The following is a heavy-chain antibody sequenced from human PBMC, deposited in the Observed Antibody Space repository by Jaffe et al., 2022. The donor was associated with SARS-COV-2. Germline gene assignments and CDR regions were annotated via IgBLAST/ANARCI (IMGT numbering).Heavy chain of an antibody. CDR3: ARGRDGGRLPLHYYYMEV. D-gene: IGHD2-15*01. V-gene: IGHV1-69*01. J-gene: IGHJ6*03. Sequence: QVQLVQSGAEVKKPGSSVKVSCKASGGSFSNFPLSWVRQAPGQGLEWIGGIIPMFGTPKYTQKFQGRFTITADESTSTTYLDISSLRSEDTAVYYCARGRDGGRLPLHYYYMEVWGEGTTVTVSS. CDR1: GGSFSNFP. CDR2: IIPMFGTP.